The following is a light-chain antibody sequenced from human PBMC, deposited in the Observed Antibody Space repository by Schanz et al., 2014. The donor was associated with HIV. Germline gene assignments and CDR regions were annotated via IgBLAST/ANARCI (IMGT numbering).Light chain of an antibody. CDR3: QYFGNSGGT. Sequence: EIVMTQSPATLSVSPGERATLSCRASQSVSSSYFAWYQQKPGQAPRLLIYGASSRATGIPDRFSGSGSGTDFTLTISSLEPEDFAVYYCQYFGNSGGTFGGGTKVEIK. J-gene: IGKJ4*01. V-gene: IGKV3-20*01. CDR2: GAS. CDR1: QSVSSSY.